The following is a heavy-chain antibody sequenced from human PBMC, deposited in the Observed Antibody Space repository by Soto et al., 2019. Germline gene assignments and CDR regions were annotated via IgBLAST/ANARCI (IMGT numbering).Heavy chain of an antibody. D-gene: IGHD3-10*01. J-gene: IGHJ6*02. CDR3: VRGPRYYGPGYYYYGMDV. Sequence: QVQLQESGPGLVEPSETLSLTCTVSGGSFNNYFWTWIRQPAGKGLEWIGRTYVSGINNYNPSLKSRVTMSIDTSKSQFSLKLRSVTAADTAVYYCVRGPRYYGPGYYYYGMDVWGQGTTVIVSS. V-gene: IGHV4-4*07. CDR2: TYVSGIN. CDR1: GGSFNNYF.